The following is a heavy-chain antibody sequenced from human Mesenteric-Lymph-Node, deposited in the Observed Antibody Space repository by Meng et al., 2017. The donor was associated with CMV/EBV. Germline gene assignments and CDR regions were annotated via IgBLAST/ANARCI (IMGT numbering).Heavy chain of an antibody. Sequence: GGSLRLSCAASGFTFSDYYMSWIRQAPGKGLEWVSYISSSGSTIYYADSVKGRFTISRDNAKNSLYLQMNSLRAEDTAVYYCARDSVTAYYYGMDVWGQGTTVTVSS. D-gene: IGHD1-14*01. CDR3: ARDSVTAYYYGMDV. CDR1: GFTFSDYY. J-gene: IGHJ6*02. V-gene: IGHV3-11*01. CDR2: ISSSGSTI.